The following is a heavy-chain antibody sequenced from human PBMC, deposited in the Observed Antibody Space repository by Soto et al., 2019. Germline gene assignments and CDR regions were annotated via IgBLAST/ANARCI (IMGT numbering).Heavy chain of an antibody. CDR2: IYHSGST. D-gene: IGHD5-12*01. Sequence: PSETLSLTCAVSGGSISSSNWWSWVRQPPGKGLEWIGEIYHSGSTNYNPSLKSRVTISVDKSKNQFSLKLSSVTAADTAVYYCACIYTSGYDWDLYYWGQGTLVPVSS. CDR1: GGSISSSNW. V-gene: IGHV4-4*02. J-gene: IGHJ4*02. CDR3: ACIYTSGYDWDLYY.